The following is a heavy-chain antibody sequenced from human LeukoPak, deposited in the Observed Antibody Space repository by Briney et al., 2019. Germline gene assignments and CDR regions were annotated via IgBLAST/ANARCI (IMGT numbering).Heavy chain of an antibody. CDR1: GFTFSSYG. CDR3: AKDGSKYYYGSGSYYDY. J-gene: IGHJ4*02. Sequence: PGGSLRLSCAASGFTFSSYGMHWVRQAPGKGLEWVAFISYDGSNKYYADSVKGRFTISRDNSKNTLYLQMNSLRAEDTAVYYCAKDGSKYYYGSGSYYDYWGQGTLVTVSS. V-gene: IGHV3-30*18. D-gene: IGHD3-10*01. CDR2: ISYDGSNK.